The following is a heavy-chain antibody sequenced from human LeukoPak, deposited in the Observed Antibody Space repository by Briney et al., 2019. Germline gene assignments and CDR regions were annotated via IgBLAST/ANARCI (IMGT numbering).Heavy chain of an antibody. V-gene: IGHV3-7*01. Sequence: GGSLRLSCAASGFTFSSYWLSWVRQPPGKGLEWVANIQQDGSEKNYVDSVKGRFTISRDNAKNSLYLQMNSLRAEDTAVYYCARDSYCSGGSCYSRGLDYWGQGTLVTVSS. J-gene: IGHJ4*02. CDR1: GFTFSSYW. D-gene: IGHD2-15*01. CDR3: ARDSYCSGGSCYSRGLDY. CDR2: IQQDGSEK.